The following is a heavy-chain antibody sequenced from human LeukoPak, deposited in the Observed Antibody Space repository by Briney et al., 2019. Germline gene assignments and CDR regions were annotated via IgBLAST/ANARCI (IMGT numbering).Heavy chain of an antibody. Sequence: GGSLRLSCAASGFTFSSYSMNWVRQAPGKGLEWVSSISSSSSYIYYADSVTGRFTISRDNAKTSLYLQMNSLRAEDTAVYYCARISNGFDYWGQGTLVTVSS. D-gene: IGHD4-11*01. CDR2: ISSSSSYI. CDR1: GFTFSSYS. CDR3: ARISNGFDY. J-gene: IGHJ4*02. V-gene: IGHV3-21*01.